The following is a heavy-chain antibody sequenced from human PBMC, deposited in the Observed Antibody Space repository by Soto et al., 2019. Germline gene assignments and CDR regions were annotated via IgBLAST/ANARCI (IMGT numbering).Heavy chain of an antibody. CDR1: GFSLSTSGVG. V-gene: IGHV2-5*02. J-gene: IGHJ4*02. Sequence: QITLKESGPTLVKPTQTLTLTCTSPGFSLSTSGVGVGWISQPPGKALEWLALIYWDDDKRYSPSLKSRLTLTKDTFRNQEVLRVTNMDPGDTAAYDCAHIWSGSYRGYFAYWGQGTLGAGSS. CDR2: IYWDDDK. CDR3: AHIWSGSYRGYFAY. D-gene: IGHD1-26*01.